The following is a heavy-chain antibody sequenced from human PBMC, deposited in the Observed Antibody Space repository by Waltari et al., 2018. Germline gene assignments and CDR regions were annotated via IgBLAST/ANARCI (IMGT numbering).Heavy chain of an antibody. Sequence: QVQLVESGGGVVQPGRSLRLSCAASGFTFSNYGMHWVRQAPCKGLDWVAVILHDGSNEYYGYSVKGRFTIYRDNSKNILYLQMNSLRAEDTAMYYCAANFDFWGQGTLVTVSS. V-gene: IGHV3-30*03. CDR3: AANFDF. D-gene: IGHD2-8*01. J-gene: IGHJ4*02. CDR2: ILHDGSNE. CDR1: GFTFSNYG.